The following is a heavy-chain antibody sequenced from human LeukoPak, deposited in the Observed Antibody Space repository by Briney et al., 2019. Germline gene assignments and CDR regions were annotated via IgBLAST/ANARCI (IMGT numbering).Heavy chain of an antibody. V-gene: IGHV4-30-2*01. CDR1: GGSIGSGANY. J-gene: IGHJ3*02. Sequence: PSETLSLTCTVSGGSIGSGANYWSWLRHPPGRGLVWIGYISHSESAYYSPSLESRITISVDRSKNQFSLKLKSVTAADTAIYYCARDGGTTSNPSHDTFAIWGQGTMVAVSS. CDR3: ARDGGTTSNPSHDTFAI. CDR2: ISHSESA. D-gene: IGHD4-11*01.